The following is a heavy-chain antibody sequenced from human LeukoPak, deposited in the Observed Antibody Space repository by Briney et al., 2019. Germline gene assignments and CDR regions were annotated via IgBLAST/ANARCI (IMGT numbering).Heavy chain of an antibody. J-gene: IGHJ3*01. D-gene: IGHD3-22*01. CDR2: FSLYNGDT. V-gene: IGHV1-18*01. CDR1: GYTFTSYG. CDR3: SRGDYYYDSSDSHGPFDV. Sequence: EASVKVSCKTSGYTFTSYGITWVRQAPGQGLEWMGWFSLYNGDTNYVQKFQGRVTMTTDTSTSTAYMELTSLRSDDTAVYYCSRGDYYYDSSDSHGPFDVWGQGTMVTVSS.